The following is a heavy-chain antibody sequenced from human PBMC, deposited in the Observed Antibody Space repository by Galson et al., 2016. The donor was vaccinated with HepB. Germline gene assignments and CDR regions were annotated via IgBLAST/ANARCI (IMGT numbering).Heavy chain of an antibody. J-gene: IGHJ4*02. V-gene: IGHV3-33*01. D-gene: IGHD4-17*01. Sequence: SLRLSCAASGFTFSSYGMHWVRQAPGKGLEWVAVIWFDGSNIHYADSVKGRFTISKDNSKNTLYLQMNSLRAEDTAVYYCARDGDDYGDYVFDYWGQGSLVTVSS. CDR3: ARDGDDYGDYVFDY. CDR1: GFTFSSYG. CDR2: IWFDGSNI.